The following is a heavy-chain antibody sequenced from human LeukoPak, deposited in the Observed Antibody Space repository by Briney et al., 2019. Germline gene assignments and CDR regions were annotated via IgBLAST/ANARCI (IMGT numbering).Heavy chain of an antibody. CDR3: ARTYDFGRGPPGDAFDN. Sequence: GGSLRLSCAASGFTFDDYAMHWVRQAPGKGLEWVSGISWNSGSIGYADSVKGRFTISRDNAKNSLYLQMNSLRAEDTALYYCARTYDFGRGPPGDAFDNWGPGTLVTVSS. CDR2: ISWNSGSI. CDR1: GFTFDDYA. J-gene: IGHJ3*02. D-gene: IGHD3-3*01. V-gene: IGHV3-9*01.